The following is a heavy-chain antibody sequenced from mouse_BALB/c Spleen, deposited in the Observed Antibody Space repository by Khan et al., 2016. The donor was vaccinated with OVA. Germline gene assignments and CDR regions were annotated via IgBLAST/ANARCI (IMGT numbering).Heavy chain of an antibody. CDR2: IGPGSGST. V-gene: IGHV1S41*01. D-gene: IGHD1-1*01. J-gene: IGHJ4*01. CDR1: GYTFTSYW. CDR3: GSTNYYGSSLYSMGY. Sequence: DLVKPGASVKLSCKASGYTFTSYWINWIKQRPGQGLEWIGRIGPGSGSTSYNEMFTGKATLTVDTTSSTAYIQLSSLSSEDSAVYFCGSTNYYGSSLYSMGYWGQGTSVTVSS.